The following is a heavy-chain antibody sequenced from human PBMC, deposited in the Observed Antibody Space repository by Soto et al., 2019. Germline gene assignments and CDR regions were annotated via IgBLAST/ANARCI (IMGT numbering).Heavy chain of an antibody. CDR3: ARFNRIAAAGTDYYYGMDV. CDR2: IYYSGST. J-gene: IGHJ6*02. V-gene: IGHV4-59*01. Sequence: SGNLSLTCPVSSGSISSYYWSWIRQPPGKGLEWIGYIYYSGSTNYNPSLKSRVTISVDTSKNQFSLKLSSVTAADTAVYYCARFNRIAAAGTDYYYGMDVWGQGTTVTVSS. D-gene: IGHD6-13*01. CDR1: SGSISSYY.